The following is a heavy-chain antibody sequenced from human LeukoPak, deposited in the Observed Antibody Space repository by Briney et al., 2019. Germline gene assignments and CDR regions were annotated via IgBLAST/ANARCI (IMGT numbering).Heavy chain of an antibody. CDR3: ARDRCSNTSCYGGYYFDY. V-gene: IGHV3-15*01. Sequence: PGGSLRLSCAASGFSISNDWMSWVRQAPGKGLEWVARVKSRSAGETTDYAAPVKGRFTISRDDSKNTLYLQMNSLRAEDTAVYYCARDRCSNTSCYGGYYFDYWGQGTLVTVSS. D-gene: IGHD2-2*01. J-gene: IGHJ4*02. CDR2: VKSRSAGETT. CDR1: GFSISNDW.